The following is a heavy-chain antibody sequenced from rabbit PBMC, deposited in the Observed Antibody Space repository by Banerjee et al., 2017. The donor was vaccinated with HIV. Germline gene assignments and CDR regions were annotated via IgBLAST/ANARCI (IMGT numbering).Heavy chain of an antibody. CDR3: ARGAGIHYADL. CDR1: GFDISSYS. CDR2: IYGGSSGTT. J-gene: IGHJ6*01. V-gene: IGHV1S45*01. Sequence: QEQLKETGGGLVQPGGSLTLSCKASGFDISSYSIGWVRQAPGKGLEWIACIYGGSSGTTHYASWAKGRFTISKTSSTTVTLQMTSLTAADTATYFCARGAGIHYADLWGQGTLVTVS. D-gene: IGHD4-2*01.